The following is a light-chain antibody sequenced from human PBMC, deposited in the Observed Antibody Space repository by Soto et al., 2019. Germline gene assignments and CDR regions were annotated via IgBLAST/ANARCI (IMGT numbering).Light chain of an antibody. Sequence: QSVLTQPPSVSAAPGQKVTISCSGISSNIGNNYVSWYQQLPGTAPKLLIYDNNKRPSGIPDRFSGSKSGTSATLGITGLQTGDEADYYCGTWDSSLSDWVFGGGTKLTVL. V-gene: IGLV1-51*01. CDR3: GTWDSSLSDWV. CDR2: DNN. CDR1: SSNIGNNY. J-gene: IGLJ3*02.